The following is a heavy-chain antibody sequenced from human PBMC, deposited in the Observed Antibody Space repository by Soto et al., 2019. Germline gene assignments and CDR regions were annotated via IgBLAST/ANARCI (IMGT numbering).Heavy chain of an antibody. J-gene: IGHJ4*02. CDR2: IDYSGST. D-gene: IGHD4-4*01. Sequence: QVQLQESGPGLVKPSETLSLTCTVSGGSVSSDNYYWTWIRQPPGKGLEWIGYIDYSGSTNYNPALKSRVTISLDTSKNQFSLKLSSVTAADTAVYYCAREGTTTVTTIDYWGQGTLVTVSS. V-gene: IGHV4-61*01. CDR1: GGSVSSDNYY. CDR3: AREGTTTVTTIDY.